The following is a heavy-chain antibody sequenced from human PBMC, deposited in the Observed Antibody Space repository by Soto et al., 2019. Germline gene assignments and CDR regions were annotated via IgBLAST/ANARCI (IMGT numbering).Heavy chain of an antibody. CDR3: ASRASVGATLS. D-gene: IGHD1-26*01. Sequence: GGSLRLSCAASGFTFSSYAMSWVRQAPGKGLEWVSAISGSGGSTHYADSVKGRFTISGDNSKNTLYLQMNSLRAEDTAVYYCASRASVGATLSWGQGTLVTVSS. V-gene: IGHV3-23*01. J-gene: IGHJ4*02. CDR1: GFTFSSYA. CDR2: ISGSGGST.